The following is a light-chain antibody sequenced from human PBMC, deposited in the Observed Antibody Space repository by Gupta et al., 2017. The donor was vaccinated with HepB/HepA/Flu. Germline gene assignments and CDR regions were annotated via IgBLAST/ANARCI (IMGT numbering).Light chain of an antibody. J-gene: IGLJ2*01. V-gene: IGLV1-44*01. CDR1: GSNIGDNA. Sequence: QSVLTQPPSTSGTPGQRVTISCSGGGSNIGDNAVIWYRQLPGTAPTLLIYSNNQRPSGVPGRFSASKSGTSASLAISGLQSDDEAEYYCSTWDDSLRGVVFGGGTTLTVL. CDR3: STWDDSLRGVV. CDR2: SNN.